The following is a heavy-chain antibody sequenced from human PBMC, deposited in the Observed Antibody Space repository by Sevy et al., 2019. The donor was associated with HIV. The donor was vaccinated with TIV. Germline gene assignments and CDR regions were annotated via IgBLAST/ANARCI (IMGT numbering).Heavy chain of an antibody. D-gene: IGHD3-22*01. V-gene: IGHV1-24*01. CDR1: GYTLTQLS. CDR3: ATTKDYYDSSGAPFDY. J-gene: IGHJ4*02. CDR2: FDPEDGET. Sequence: PSVKVSCKVSGYTLTQLSMHWVRQAPGKGLEWMGSFDPEDGETLYAQKFQGRVTMTEDTSTNTAYMELSRLRSEDTAVYYCATTKDYYDSSGAPFDYWGQGTLVTVSS.